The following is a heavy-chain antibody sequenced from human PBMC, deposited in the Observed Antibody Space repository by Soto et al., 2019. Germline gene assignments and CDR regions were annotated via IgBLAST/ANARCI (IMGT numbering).Heavy chain of an antibody. V-gene: IGHV4-4*02. Sequence: SETLSLTCAVSGASISSDNRWTWVRQPPGEGLEWIGEISQSGTTKYNPSLASRVTISVDESKNQFSLRLTSMTAADTAVYYCAKKVPAALRLYYFFGLDVWGQGTTVTVSS. CDR1: GASISSDNR. CDR2: ISQSGTT. J-gene: IGHJ6*02. D-gene: IGHD2-15*01. CDR3: AKKVPAALRLYYFFGLDV.